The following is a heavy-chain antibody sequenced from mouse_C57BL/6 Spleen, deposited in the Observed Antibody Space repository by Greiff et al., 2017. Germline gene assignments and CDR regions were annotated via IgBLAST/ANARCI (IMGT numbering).Heavy chain of an antibody. V-gene: IGHV1-63*01. CDR2: IYPGGGYT. CDR1: GYTFANYW. D-gene: IGHD1-1*01. J-gene: IGHJ4*01. CDR3: ARIPSTVVAREYAMDY. Sequence: QVQLQQSGAELVRPGTSVKMSCKASGYTFANYWIGWAKQRPGHGLEWIGDIYPGGGYTNYNEKFKGKATLTADKSSSTAYMQFSSLTSEDSAIYYCARIPSTVVAREYAMDYWGQGTSVTVSS.